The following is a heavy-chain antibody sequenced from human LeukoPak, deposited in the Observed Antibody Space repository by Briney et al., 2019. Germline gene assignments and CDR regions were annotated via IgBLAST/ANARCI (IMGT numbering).Heavy chain of an antibody. V-gene: IGHV7-4-1*02. J-gene: IGHJ4*02. Sequence: ASVTVSCMSSGYMFTDFAIKWVRQAPGQGLEWMGWINIDTRNPTYAQGFTGRFVLSLDTSVSTACLQISSLKAEDTAVYYCARGGGRYCDSVSCYSAYYFDYWGQGTLVTVSS. CDR2: INIDTRNP. CDR1: GYMFTDFA. CDR3: ARGGGRYCDSVSCYSAYYFDY. D-gene: IGHD2-2*01.